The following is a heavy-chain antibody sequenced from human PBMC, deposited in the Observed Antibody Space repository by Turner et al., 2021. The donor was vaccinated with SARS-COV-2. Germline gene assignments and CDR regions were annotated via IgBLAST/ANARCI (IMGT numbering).Heavy chain of an antibody. CDR2: IKQDGSEK. J-gene: IGHJ6*02. V-gene: IGHV3-7*03. Sequence: EVQLVESGGGLVQPGGSLRLSCAASGFTFSSYWMNWVRQAPGKGLECVANIKQDGSEKYYVYAVKGRFTISRDNAKNSLYLQMNSLRAEDTAVYYCAREESGSFGAYGMDVWGQGTTVTVSS. CDR1: GFTFSSYW. CDR3: AREESGSFGAYGMDV. D-gene: IGHD2-15*01.